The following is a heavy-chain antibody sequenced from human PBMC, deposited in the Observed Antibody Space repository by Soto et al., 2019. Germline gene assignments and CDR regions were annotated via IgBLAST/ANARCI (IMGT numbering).Heavy chain of an antibody. J-gene: IGHJ4*02. CDR3: AHRRMTTVTRALYYFDY. Sequence: SGPTLVKPTQTLTLTCTFSGFSLSTSGVGVGWIRQPPGKALEWLALIYWDDDKRYSPSLKSRLTITKDTSKNQVVLNMTNMDPVDTATYYCAHRRMTTVTRALYYFDYWGQGTLVTVSS. V-gene: IGHV2-5*02. CDR1: GFSLSTSGVG. CDR2: IYWDDDK. D-gene: IGHD4-17*01.